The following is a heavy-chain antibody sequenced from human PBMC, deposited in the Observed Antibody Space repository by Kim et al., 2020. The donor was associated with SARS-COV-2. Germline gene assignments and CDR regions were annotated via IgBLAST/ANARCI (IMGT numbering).Heavy chain of an antibody. J-gene: IGHJ4*02. Sequence: GGSLRLSCAASGFTFSGSFMTWVRQAPGKGLEWISGIGPPGDDIHYADSVSGRFIISRDNSNNRLFLQMNSLRVEDTALYYCARWKSWDTMWEDFRGQGTRV. CDR2: IGPPGDDI. V-gene: IGHV3-23*01. CDR3: ARWKSWDTMWEDF. CDR1: GFTFSGSF. D-gene: IGHD1-26*01.